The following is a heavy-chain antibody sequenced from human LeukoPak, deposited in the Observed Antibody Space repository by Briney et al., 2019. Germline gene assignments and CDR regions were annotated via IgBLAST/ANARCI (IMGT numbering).Heavy chain of an antibody. V-gene: IGHV3-23*01. J-gene: IGHJ6*02. Sequence: GGSLRLSCAASGFTFSSYAMSWVRQAPGKGLEWVSAINRRGGTTYYADSVKGRFTISRDNSKNTLYLQMNSLRAEDTAVYYCAKFYDSSGYYYYYYYYGMDVWGQGTTVTVPS. D-gene: IGHD3-22*01. CDR2: INRRGGTT. CDR1: GFTFSSYA. CDR3: AKFYDSSGYYYYYYYYGMDV.